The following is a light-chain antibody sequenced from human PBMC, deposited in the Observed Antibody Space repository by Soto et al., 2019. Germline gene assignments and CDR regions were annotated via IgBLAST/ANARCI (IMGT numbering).Light chain of an antibody. J-gene: IGLJ2*01. CDR3: SSYTSGDTVI. CDR1: SSDIGTYDY. V-gene: IGLV2-14*01. Sequence: QSALTQPASASGSPGQSLTITCTGGSSDIGTYDYVSWYQQLPGKAPKLLIYEVTDRPFWFTNRFTGSKSGNTASLTISELQAEDEADYYCSSYTSGDTVIFGGGTKLTVL. CDR2: EVT.